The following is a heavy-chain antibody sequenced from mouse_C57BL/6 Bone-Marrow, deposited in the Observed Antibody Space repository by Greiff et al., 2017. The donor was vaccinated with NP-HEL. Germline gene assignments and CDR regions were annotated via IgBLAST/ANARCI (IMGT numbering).Heavy chain of an antibody. J-gene: IGHJ4*01. V-gene: IGHV14-4*01. CDR3: TTFLTYAMDY. CDR2: IDPENGDT. Sequence: VQLQQSGAELVRPGASVKLSCTASGFNIKDDYMHWVKQRPEQGLEWIGWIDPENGDTEYASKFQGKATITADTSSNTAYLQLSSLTSEDTAVYYCTTFLTYAMDYWGQGTAVTVSS. CDR1: GFNIKDDY.